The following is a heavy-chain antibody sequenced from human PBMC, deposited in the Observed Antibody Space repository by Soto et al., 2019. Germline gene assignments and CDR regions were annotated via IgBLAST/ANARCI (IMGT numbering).Heavy chain of an antibody. D-gene: IGHD6-19*01. J-gene: IGHJ4*02. Sequence: GASVKVSCKASGGTFSSYAISWVRQAPGQGLEWMGGIIPIFGTANYAQKFQGRVTITADESTSTAYMELSSLRSEDTAVYYCAGDLLYSSGFTRYYFDYWGQGTLVTVSS. CDR3: AGDLLYSSGFTRYYFDY. V-gene: IGHV1-69*13. CDR2: IIPIFGTA. CDR1: GGTFSSYA.